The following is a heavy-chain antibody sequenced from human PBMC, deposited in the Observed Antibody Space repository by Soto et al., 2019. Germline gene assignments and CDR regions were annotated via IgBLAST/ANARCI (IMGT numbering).Heavy chain of an antibody. D-gene: IGHD2-21*02. CDR1: GGSMNTYY. CDR3: ARLGGDYPAFDQ. V-gene: IGHV4-59*08. CDR2: IYYSGST. J-gene: IGHJ4*02. Sequence: QVQLQESGPGLVKPSETLSLTCTASGGSMNTYYWGWFRQPPGKGLEWVGYIYYSGSTTYSPSLTRRAITPLDTSNTQSSLKLHSVTAADTAVYYSARLGGDYPAFDQWGQGSLVTVSS.